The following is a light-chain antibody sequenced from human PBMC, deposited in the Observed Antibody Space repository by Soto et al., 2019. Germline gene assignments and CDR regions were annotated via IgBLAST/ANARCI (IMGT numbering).Light chain of an antibody. CDR1: QSISRN. Sequence: DIQMTQSPSSLSASVGDRVTITCRASQSISRNLTWYQHKPGNAPKLLIYAASSLQNGVPSRFSGGGSGTEFTLSIISLQPEDFGTYYCQQSYTTASITFGQGTRLESK. CDR3: QQSYTTASIT. V-gene: IGKV1-39*01. J-gene: IGKJ5*01. CDR2: AAS.